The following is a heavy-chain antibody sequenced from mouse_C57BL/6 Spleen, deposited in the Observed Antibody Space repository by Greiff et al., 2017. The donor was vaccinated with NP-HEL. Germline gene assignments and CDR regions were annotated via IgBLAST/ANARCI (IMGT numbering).Heavy chain of an antibody. Sequence: EVQLQQSGPGLVKPSQSLSLTCSVTGYSITSGYYWNWIRQFPGNKLEWMGYISYDGSNNYNPSLKNRISITRDTSKNQFFLKLKSVTTEDTATYYCARDDYGNYVGAMDYWGQGTSVTVSS. V-gene: IGHV3-6*01. J-gene: IGHJ4*01. D-gene: IGHD2-1*01. CDR2: ISYDGSN. CDR3: ARDDYGNYVGAMDY. CDR1: GYSITSGYY.